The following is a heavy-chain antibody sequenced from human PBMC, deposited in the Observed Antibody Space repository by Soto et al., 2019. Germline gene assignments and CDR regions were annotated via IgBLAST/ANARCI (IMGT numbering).Heavy chain of an antibody. V-gene: IGHV4-30-4*01. CDR1: GGSISSGDYY. J-gene: IGHJ6*02. D-gene: IGHD3-22*01. CDR3: VRASDNSGHPYYGMDV. Sequence: QVQLQESGPGLVKPSQTLSLTCTVSGGSISSGDYYWSWIRQPPGKGLEWIGYIYYSGSTYYNPSLKSRITISVETSKNQFSLKLSSVTAADTAVYYCVRASDNSGHPYYGMDVWGQGTTVTVSS. CDR2: IYYSGST.